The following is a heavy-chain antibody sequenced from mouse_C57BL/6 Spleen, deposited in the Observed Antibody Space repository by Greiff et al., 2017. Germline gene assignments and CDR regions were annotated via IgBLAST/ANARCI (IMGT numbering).Heavy chain of an antibody. D-gene: IGHD2-14*01. CDR2: IYPSDSET. J-gene: IGHJ4*01. CDR3: ARVGYDDAMDY. V-gene: IGHV1-61*01. Sequence: QVHVKQPGAELVRPGSSVKLSCKASGYTFTSYWMDWVKQRPGQGLEWIGNIYPSDSETHYNQKFKDKATLTVDKSSSTAYMQLSSLTSEDSAVYYCARVGYDDAMDYWGQETSVTVSP. CDR1: GYTFTSYW.